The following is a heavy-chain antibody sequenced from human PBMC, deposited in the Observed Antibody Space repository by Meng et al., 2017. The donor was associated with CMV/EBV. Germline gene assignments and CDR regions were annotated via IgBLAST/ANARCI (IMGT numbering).Heavy chain of an antibody. V-gene: IGHV4-34*01. J-gene: IGHJ5*02. CDR3: ARGGNWFDP. CDR1: GGSFSGYY. CDR2: INHSGST. Sequence: QVQLQQGGAGLLKPSETLSLTCAFYGGSFSGYYWSWIRQPPGKGLEWIGEINHSGSTNYNPSLKSRVTISVDTSKNQFSLKLSSVTAADTAVYYCARGGNWFDPGAREPWSPSSQ.